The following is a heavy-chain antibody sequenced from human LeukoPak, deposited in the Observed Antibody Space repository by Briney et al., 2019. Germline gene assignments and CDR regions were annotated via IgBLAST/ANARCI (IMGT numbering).Heavy chain of an antibody. J-gene: IGHJ5*02. CDR1: GYTFTSYY. Sequence: ASVKVSCKASGYTFTSYYLHWLRQAPGQGLEWMGWINPNSGDTHYAQNFQGRVTLTRDTSSSTVYMELRRLRSDDTAVYYCARDRAAVGTSRWFDPWGQGTLVIVSS. CDR3: ARDRAAVGTSRWFDP. V-gene: IGHV1-2*02. D-gene: IGHD6-13*01. CDR2: INPNSGDT.